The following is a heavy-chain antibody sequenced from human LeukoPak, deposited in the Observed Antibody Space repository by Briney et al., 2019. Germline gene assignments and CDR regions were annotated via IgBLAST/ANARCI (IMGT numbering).Heavy chain of an antibody. Sequence: MAGGSLRLSCAASGFTFSSYNMKWVRQAPGKGLEWVSSISSSSSYIYYADSVKGRFTISRDNAKNSLYLQMNSLRAEDTAVYYCARDPGKDYWGQGTLVTVSS. J-gene: IGHJ4*02. V-gene: IGHV3-21*01. CDR1: GFTFSSYN. CDR2: ISSSSSYI. CDR3: ARDPGKDY.